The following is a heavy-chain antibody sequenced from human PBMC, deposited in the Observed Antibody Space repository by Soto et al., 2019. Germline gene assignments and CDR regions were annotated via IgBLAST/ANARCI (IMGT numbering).Heavy chain of an antibody. V-gene: IGHV4-59*08. J-gene: IGHJ3*02. Sequence: SETLSLTCTVSGGSISSYYWSWIRQPPGKGLEWIGYIYYSGSTNYNPSLKSRVTISVDTSKNQFSLKLSSVTAADTAVYYCARPAAGTTYAFDIWGQGTMVTVSS. CDR2: IYYSGST. CDR1: GGSISSYY. CDR3: ARPAAGTTYAFDI. D-gene: IGHD6-13*01.